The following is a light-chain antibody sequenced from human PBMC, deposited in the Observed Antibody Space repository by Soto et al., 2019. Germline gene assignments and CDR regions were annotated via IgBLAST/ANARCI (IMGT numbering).Light chain of an antibody. CDR1: QTVGSNY. Sequence: EIVLTQSPGTLSLSPGERATLSCRASQTVGSNYLAWYQQKPGQAPRLLIYGASSRATGIPDRFSGSGSGIDFTLTISRLESEDFAVYYCQQYAISPPFTFAQGTKLETK. CDR2: GAS. CDR3: QQYAISPPFT. J-gene: IGKJ2*01. V-gene: IGKV3-20*01.